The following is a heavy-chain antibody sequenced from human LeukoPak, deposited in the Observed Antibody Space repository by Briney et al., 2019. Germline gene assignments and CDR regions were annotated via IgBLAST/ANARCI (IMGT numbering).Heavy chain of an antibody. Sequence: SETLSLTCTVSGGSISSYYWSWIRQPAGKGLEWIGRIYTSGSTNYNPSLKSRVTMSVDTSKNQFSLKLSSVTAADTAMYYCASALKRGSAGTLIDHWGQGTLVTVSS. CDR1: GGSISSYY. CDR3: ASALKRGSAGTLIDH. J-gene: IGHJ4*02. V-gene: IGHV4-4*07. CDR2: IYTSGST. D-gene: IGHD6-13*01.